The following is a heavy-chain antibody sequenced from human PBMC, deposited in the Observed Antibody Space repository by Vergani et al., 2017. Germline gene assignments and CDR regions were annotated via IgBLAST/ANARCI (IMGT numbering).Heavy chain of an antibody. J-gene: IGHJ5*02. D-gene: IGHD5/OR15-5a*01. Sequence: QVQLPESGPGLVKPSETLSLTCTVSGYSISSGYYWGWIRQPPGKGLEWIGSIYHSGSTYYNPSLKSRVTISVDTSKNQFSLKLSSVTAADTAVYYCAREKGRVAGFDPWGQGTLVTVSS. CDR1: GYSISSGYY. CDR2: IYHSGST. V-gene: IGHV4-38-2*02. CDR3: AREKGRVAGFDP.